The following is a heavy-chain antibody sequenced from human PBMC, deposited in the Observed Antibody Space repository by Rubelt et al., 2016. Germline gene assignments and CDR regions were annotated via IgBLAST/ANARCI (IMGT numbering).Heavy chain of an antibody. J-gene: IGHJ5*02. D-gene: IGHD6-13*01. CDR3: ARRSGSSSWYSWFDP. V-gene: IGHV1-69*01. CDR2: IIPIFGTA. Sequence: GMGGIIPIFGTANYAQKFQGRVTITADESTSTAYMELSSLRSEDTAVYYCARRSGSSSWYSWFDPWGQGTLVTVSS.